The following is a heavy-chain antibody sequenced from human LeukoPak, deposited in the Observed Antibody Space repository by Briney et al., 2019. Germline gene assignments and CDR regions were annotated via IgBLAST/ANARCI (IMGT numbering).Heavy chain of an antibody. D-gene: IGHD3-22*01. Sequence: GGSLRLSCAASGFTFNIYEMNWVRQAPGKGLEWVSYISSSGSTIYYADSVKGRFTISRDNAKNSLYLQMNSLRAEDTAVYYCARESYSSGYYYDYWGQGTLVTVSS. J-gene: IGHJ4*02. CDR2: ISSSGSTI. V-gene: IGHV3-48*03. CDR3: ARESYSSGYYYDY. CDR1: GFTFNIYE.